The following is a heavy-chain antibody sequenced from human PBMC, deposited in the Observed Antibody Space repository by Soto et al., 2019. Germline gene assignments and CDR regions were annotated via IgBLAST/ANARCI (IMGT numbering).Heavy chain of an antibody. CDR2: IIPIIATA. J-gene: IGHJ4*02. D-gene: IGHD3-22*01. CDR1: GGNFIVYA. V-gene: IGHV1-69*01. CDR3: AGTYDTSGDYPYYFDY. Sequence: QVQLVQSGAEVKKPGSSVRVSCEASGGNFIVYAFSWVRQAPGQGLEWVGGIIPIIATADYAQKFQGRVTITADESTRTAYMEVTSLTSEDTAVYFCAGTYDTSGDYPYYFDYWGQGTPVTVSS.